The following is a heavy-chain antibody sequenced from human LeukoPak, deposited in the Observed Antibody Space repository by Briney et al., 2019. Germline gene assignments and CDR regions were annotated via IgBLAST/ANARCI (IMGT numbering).Heavy chain of an antibody. Sequence: GGSLRLSCAASGFTFSCCAIHWVRQVPGRGLEWVAVISSDENTKFYADSVKGRFTVYRDNSKKTVWLQMNSLRAEDTAVYYCAKKGGSSGRYDYLDYWGQGTLVTVSS. CDR1: GFTFSCCA. CDR3: AKKGGSSGRYDYLDY. CDR2: ISSDENTK. D-gene: IGHD6-19*01. V-gene: IGHV3-30-3*02. J-gene: IGHJ4*02.